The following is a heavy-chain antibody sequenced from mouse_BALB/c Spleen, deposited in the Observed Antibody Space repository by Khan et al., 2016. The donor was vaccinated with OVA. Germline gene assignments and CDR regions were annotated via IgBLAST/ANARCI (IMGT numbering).Heavy chain of an antibody. CDR3: GRRDVYYDAMDY. CDR1: GYSFSGYT. D-gene: IGHD6-2*01. V-gene: IGHV1-18*01. Sequence: VRLQQSGPELVKPGASMKISCKASGYSFSGYTMNWVKQSHGKNLEWIGLINPYSGGTIYNQKFKGKATLTVDKSSSTVYMELLSLTSEDSAVXYCGRRDVYYDAMDYWGQGTSVTVSS. CDR2: INPYSGGT. J-gene: IGHJ4*01.